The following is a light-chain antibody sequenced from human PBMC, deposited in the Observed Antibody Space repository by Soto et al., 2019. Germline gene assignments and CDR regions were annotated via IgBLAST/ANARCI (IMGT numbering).Light chain of an antibody. CDR3: SSYTSSSTYV. Sequence: HSVLTQPPSVSGFPGQSITISCTGTSSDVGGYNYVSWYQQHPGKAPKLMIYDVSNRPSGVSNRFSGSKSGNTASLTISGLQAEDEADYYCSSYTSSSTYVFGTGTKVTVL. J-gene: IGLJ1*01. CDR2: DVS. V-gene: IGLV2-14*01. CDR1: SSDVGGYNY.